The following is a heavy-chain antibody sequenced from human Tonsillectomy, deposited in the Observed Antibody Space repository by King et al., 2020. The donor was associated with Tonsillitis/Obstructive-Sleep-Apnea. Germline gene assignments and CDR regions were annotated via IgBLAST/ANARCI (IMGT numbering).Heavy chain of an antibody. J-gene: IGHJ3*02. Sequence: VQLQESGPGLVKPSETLSLTCTVSGGSISSYYWSWIRQPPGKGLEWIGYIYYSGSTNYNPSLKSRVTISVDTSKNQFSLKLSSVTAADTAVYYCARGVTMIEAHAFDIWGQGTMVTVSS. CDR1: GGSISSYY. D-gene: IGHD3-22*01. CDR2: IYYSGST. V-gene: IGHV4-59*01. CDR3: ARGVTMIEAHAFDI.